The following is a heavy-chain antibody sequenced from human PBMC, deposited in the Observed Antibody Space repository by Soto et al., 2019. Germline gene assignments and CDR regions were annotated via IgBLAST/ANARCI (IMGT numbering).Heavy chain of an antibody. V-gene: IGHV1-69*01. Sequence: QVQLVQSGAEVKKPGSSVKVSCKASGGTFSSYAISWVRQAPGQGLEWMGGIIPIFGTANYAQKFQGRVTITADESTSTAYMELSSLRSEDTAVYYCARLPSIAVEGNYDYYGMDVWGQGTTVTVSS. CDR1: GGTFSSYA. CDR2: IIPIFGTA. J-gene: IGHJ6*02. CDR3: ARLPSIAVEGNYDYYGMDV. D-gene: IGHD6-19*01.